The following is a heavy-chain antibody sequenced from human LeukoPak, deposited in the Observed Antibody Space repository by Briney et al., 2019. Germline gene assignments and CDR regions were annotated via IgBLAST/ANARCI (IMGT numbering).Heavy chain of an antibody. CDR1: GFTFSSYA. CDR2: ISYDGSNK. J-gene: IGHJ6*02. D-gene: IGHD6-19*01. Sequence: GGSLRLSCAASGFTFSSYAMHWVRQAPGKGLEWVAVISYDGSNKYYADSVKGRFTISRDNSRNTLYLQMNSLRAEGTAVYYCARDWTSYSSGWYGTYYYGMDVWGQGTTVTVSS. CDR3: ARDWTSYSSGWYGTYYYGMDV. V-gene: IGHV3-30-3*01.